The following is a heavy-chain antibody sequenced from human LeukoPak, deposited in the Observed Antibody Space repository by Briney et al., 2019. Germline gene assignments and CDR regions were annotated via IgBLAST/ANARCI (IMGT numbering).Heavy chain of an antibody. CDR1: GVIFSDAW. D-gene: IGHD6-19*01. V-gene: IGHV3-15*01. CDR2: IKSKAAGGTT. Sequence: PGGSLRLSCETSGVIFSDAWMSWVRQAPGKGLERLGRIKSKAAGGTTDYAAPVKGRFTISRDDSKNMLFLQMNSLKTEDTALYYCTINTGYSSGWYFGYWGQGTLVTVST. J-gene: IGHJ4*02. CDR3: TINTGYSSGWYFGY.